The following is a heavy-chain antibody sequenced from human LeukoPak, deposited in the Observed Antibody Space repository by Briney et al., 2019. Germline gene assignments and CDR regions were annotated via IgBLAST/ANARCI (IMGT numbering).Heavy chain of an antibody. Sequence: ASLKVSCKASGYTFTYSYMHWVRQAPGQGLEWMGWVTPNSGGTHYEQDFQGRVTMTRDTSLNTVYMELSRLRSEDTAVYYCARGPGSAFDFWGQGTMVTVSS. V-gene: IGHV1-2*02. J-gene: IGHJ3*01. CDR2: VTPNSGGT. D-gene: IGHD3-10*01. CDR3: ARGPGSAFDF. CDR1: GYTFTYSY.